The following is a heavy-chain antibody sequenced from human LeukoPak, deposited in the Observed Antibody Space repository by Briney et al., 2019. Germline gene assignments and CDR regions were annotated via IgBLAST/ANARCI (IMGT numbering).Heavy chain of an antibody. CDR3: ARDSYCTSTTCRRDFDY. CDR2: ISGSGGDT. D-gene: IGHD2-2*01. J-gene: IGHJ4*02. CDR1: GFTFTSYA. Sequence: GGSLRLSCAASGFTFTSYAMSWVRQAPGKGLEWVSAISGSGGDTYYADSVKGRFTLSRDSSKNTLYLQMNSLRADDTAVYYCARDSYCTSTTCRRDFDYWGQGTLVTVSS. V-gene: IGHV3-23*01.